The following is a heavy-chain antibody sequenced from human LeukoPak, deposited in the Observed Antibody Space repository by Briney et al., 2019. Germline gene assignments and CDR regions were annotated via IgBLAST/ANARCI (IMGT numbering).Heavy chain of an antibody. CDR3: ARDRWGTRIQLWSEEYYFDY. Sequence: GGSLRLSCAASGFTFSSYWMSWVRQAPGKGLEWVANIKQDGSEEYYVDSVKGRLTISRDNAKNSLYLQMNSLRAEDTAVYYCARDRWGTRIQLWSEEYYFDYWGQGTLVTVSS. CDR2: IKQDGSEE. J-gene: IGHJ4*02. D-gene: IGHD5-18*01. CDR1: GFTFSSYW. V-gene: IGHV3-7*01.